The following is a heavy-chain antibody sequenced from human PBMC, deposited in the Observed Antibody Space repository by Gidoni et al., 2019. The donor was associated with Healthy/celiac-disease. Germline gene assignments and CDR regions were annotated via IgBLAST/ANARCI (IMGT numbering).Heavy chain of an antibody. V-gene: IGHV3-23*01. D-gene: IGHD6-19*01. J-gene: IGHJ4*02. CDR2: ISVSGGST. Sequence: EVQLLESGGGLVQPGGSLRLSCAASGFTFSRYAMSWVRQAPGKGLEWVSAISVSGGSTYYADSVKGRFTISRDNSKNTLYLQMNSLRAEDTAVYYCAKDRVLAVAVLSYFDYWGQGTLVTVSS. CDR1: GFTFSRYA. CDR3: AKDRVLAVAVLSYFDY.